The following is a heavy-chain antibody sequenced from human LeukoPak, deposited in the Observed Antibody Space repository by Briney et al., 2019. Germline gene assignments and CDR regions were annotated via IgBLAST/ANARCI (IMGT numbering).Heavy chain of an antibody. V-gene: IGHV3-64*01. J-gene: IGHJ4*02. CDR3: ARGDIVATILNF. CDR2: ISSNGGST. CDR1: GFTFSSYA. D-gene: IGHD5-12*01. Sequence: GGSLRLSCAASGFTFSSYAMHWVRQAPGKGLEYVSAISSNGGSTYYANSVKGRFTISRDNSKNSLYLQMNSLRAEDTAVYYCARGDIVATILNFWGQGTLVTVSS.